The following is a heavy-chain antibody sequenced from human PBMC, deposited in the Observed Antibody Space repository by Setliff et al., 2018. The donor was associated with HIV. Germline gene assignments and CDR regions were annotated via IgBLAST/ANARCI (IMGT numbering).Heavy chain of an antibody. J-gene: IGHJ4*02. V-gene: IGHV4-4*07. CDR3: ASGLYYSHTDSFYFYD. CDR2: IGPIYTSGST. Sequence: SETLSLTCTVSGGSISSYYWTWIRQPAGKGLEWIGRIGPIYTSGSTNYNPSLKSRVTISVDTSKNQFSLKLSSATAADTAVYYCASGLYYSHTDSFYFYDWGLGTLVTVS. CDR1: GGSISSYY. D-gene: IGHD3-10*01.